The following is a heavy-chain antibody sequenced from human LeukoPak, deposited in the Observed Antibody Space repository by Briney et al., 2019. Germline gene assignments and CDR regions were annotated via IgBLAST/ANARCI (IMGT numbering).Heavy chain of an antibody. V-gene: IGHV3-53*01. CDR1: GFTVSSNY. J-gene: IGHJ4*02. CDR2: MYSGGNT. Sequence: GGSLRLSCAASGFTVSSNYMTWVRQAPGKGLEWLSVMYSGGNTYYAASVEGRFTISRDNSKNTLYVQVNSLGTEDTAAYYCAKGSYYDSSGSFYFDYWGQGTLVTVSS. D-gene: IGHD3-22*01. CDR3: AKGSYYDSSGSFYFDY.